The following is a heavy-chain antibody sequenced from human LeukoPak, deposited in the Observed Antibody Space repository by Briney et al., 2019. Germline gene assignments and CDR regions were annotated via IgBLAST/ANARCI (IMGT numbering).Heavy chain of an antibody. CDR3: ARYCSSTKCPFDY. Sequence: WVRQHPGKGLEWVGYIHHSGAAFYNPSLESRVSISMDTPKNEFSLRLSAVTDADTAVYYCARYCSSTKCPFDYWGQGTLVTVSS. D-gene: IGHD2-2*01. V-gene: IGHV4-31*02. CDR2: IHHSGAA. J-gene: IGHJ4*02.